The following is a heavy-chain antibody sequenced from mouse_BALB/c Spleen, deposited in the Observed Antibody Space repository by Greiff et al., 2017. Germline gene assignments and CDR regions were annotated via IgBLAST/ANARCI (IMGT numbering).Heavy chain of an antibody. V-gene: IGHV6-6*02. CDR1: GFTFSSYW. J-gene: IGHJ4*01. D-gene: IGHD2-1*01. CDR2: IRLKSDNYAT. Sequence: EVKLEESGGGLVQPGGSMKLSCVASGFTFSSYWMSWVRQSPEKGLEWVAEIRLKSDNYATHYAESVKGKFTISRDDSKSRLYLQMNSLRAEDTGIYYCTRYGNYYWGQGTSVTVSS. CDR3: TRYGNYY.